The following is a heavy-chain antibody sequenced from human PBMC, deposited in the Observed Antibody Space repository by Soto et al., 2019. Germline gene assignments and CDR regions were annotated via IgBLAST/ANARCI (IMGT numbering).Heavy chain of an antibody. V-gene: IGHV3-23*01. CDR1: GFTFSSYA. CDR3: AKDPIVVVVAARWYFGY. D-gene: IGHD2-15*01. Sequence: HGGSMRICCAASGFTFSSYAMSWVRQDPGKGLEWVSAISGSGGSTYYADSVKGRFTISRDNAKNTLYLQMNSLRAEDTAVYYCAKDPIVVVVAARWYFGYWGQGTLVTVSS. J-gene: IGHJ4*02. CDR2: ISGSGGST.